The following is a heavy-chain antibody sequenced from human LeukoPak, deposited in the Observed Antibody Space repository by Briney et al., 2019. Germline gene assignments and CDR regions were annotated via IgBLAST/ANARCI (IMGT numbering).Heavy chain of an antibody. CDR3: ARRPYSDSSGRLSDV. V-gene: IGHV3-48*02. CDR1: GFAFNSYN. D-gene: IGHD3-22*01. Sequence: PGGSLRLSCAASGFAFNSYNMNWVRQAPGKGLEWISYIGSGGSPTHYADSVRGRFTISRDNAKNSLYLQMNSLRDEDTAVYYCARRPYSDSSGRLSDVWGQGTTVTVSS. J-gene: IGHJ6*02. CDR2: IGSGGSPT.